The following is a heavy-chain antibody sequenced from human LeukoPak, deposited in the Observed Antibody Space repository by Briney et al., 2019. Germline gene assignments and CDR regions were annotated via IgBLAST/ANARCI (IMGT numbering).Heavy chain of an antibody. V-gene: IGHV3-30*02. Sequence: GGSLRLSYAASAFTFSSYGMHWVRQAPGKGLVWVAFIRYDGSDKYYADSVKGRFTISRDNSKNKVYLQMNGLRAEDTAVYYCAKDELSGVKWEPSAFDYWGQGTLVTVSS. D-gene: IGHD1-26*01. CDR3: AKDELSGVKWEPSAFDY. CDR1: AFTFSSYG. J-gene: IGHJ4*02. CDR2: IRYDGSDK.